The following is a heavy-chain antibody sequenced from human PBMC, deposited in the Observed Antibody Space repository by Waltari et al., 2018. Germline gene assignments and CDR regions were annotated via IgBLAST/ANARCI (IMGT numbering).Heavy chain of an antibody. Sequence: QVQLVQSGAEVKKPGASVKVSCKASGYTCTKYALSWVRQAPGQGLEWMGWISGYNGNTYNAQKFQGRITLTADTSTTTAYMELRSLRSDDTAVYYCARNSYTGYEDSWGQGTLVTVSS. V-gene: IGHV1-18*01. CDR1: GYTCTKYA. J-gene: IGHJ4*02. CDR2: ISGYNGNT. D-gene: IGHD5-12*01. CDR3: ARNSYTGYEDS.